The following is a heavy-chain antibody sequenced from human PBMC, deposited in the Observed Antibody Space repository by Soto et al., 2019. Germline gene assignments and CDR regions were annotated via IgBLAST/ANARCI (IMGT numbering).Heavy chain of an antibody. CDR3: AKDRYYDSSSYNRDAYDI. CDR1: GFTFSSYA. V-gene: IGHV3-23*01. Sequence: GGSLRLSCAASGFTFSSYAMSWVRQAPGKGLEWVSAISGSGGSTYYADSVKGRFTISRDNSKNTLYLQMNSLRAEDTAVYYCAKDRYYDSSSYNRDAYDIWGQGTMVTVSS. CDR2: ISGSGGST. D-gene: IGHD3-22*01. J-gene: IGHJ3*02.